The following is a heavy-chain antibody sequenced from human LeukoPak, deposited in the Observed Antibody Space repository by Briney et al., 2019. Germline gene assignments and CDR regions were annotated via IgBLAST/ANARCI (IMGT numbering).Heavy chain of an antibody. J-gene: IGHJ6*02. D-gene: IGHD2-2*01. CDR2: ISSSGSTI. CDR3: ARYCSSTSCYPHYYYGMDV. V-gene: IGHV3-11*01. CDR1: GFAFSDYY. Sequence: GGSLRLSCAASGFAFSDYYMSWIRQAPGKGLEWVSYISSSGSTIYYADSVKGRFTISRDNAKNSLYLQMNSLRAEDTAVYYCARYCSSTSCYPHYYYGMDVWGQGTTVTVSS.